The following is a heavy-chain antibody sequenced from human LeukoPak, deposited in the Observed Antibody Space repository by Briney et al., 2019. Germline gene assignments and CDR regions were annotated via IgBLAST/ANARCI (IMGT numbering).Heavy chain of an antibody. CDR2: TYYRAKGYN. D-gene: IGHD6-19*01. V-gene: IGHV6-1*01. Sequence: SPTLSLTFAISGDSVSINSSAWNWISQSPSRGLEWLGSTYYRAKGYNDYSLSVNSRRTINPDTSKNQFSLQLNSVTPEDTAVYYSARERGGGWYGNYYYGMDVWGQGTTVTVSS. CDR1: GDSVSINSSA. J-gene: IGHJ6*02. CDR3: ARERGGGWYGNYYYGMDV.